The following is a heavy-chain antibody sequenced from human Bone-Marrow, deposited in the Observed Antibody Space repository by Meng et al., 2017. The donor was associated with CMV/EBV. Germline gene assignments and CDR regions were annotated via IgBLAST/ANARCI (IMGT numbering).Heavy chain of an antibody. CDR3: AREGAAAGIQFRAYYYYYGMDV. V-gene: IGHV3-7*01. CDR1: GFTFSRYW. J-gene: IGHJ6*02. Sequence: GGSLRLSCAASGFTFSRYWMSWVRQAPGKGLEWVANIKQDGSEKYYVDSVKGRFTISRDNAKNSLYLQMNSLRAEDTAVYYCAREGAAAGIQFRAYYYYYGMDVWGQGTTVTVSS. CDR2: IKQDGSEK. D-gene: IGHD6-13*01.